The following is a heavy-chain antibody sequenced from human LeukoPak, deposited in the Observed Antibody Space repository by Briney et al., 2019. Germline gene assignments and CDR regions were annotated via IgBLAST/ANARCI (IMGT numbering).Heavy chain of an antibody. V-gene: IGHV4-38-2*02. D-gene: IGHD3-10*01. CDR2: IYHSGST. J-gene: IGHJ4*02. CDR1: GYSISSGYY. Sequence: SETLSLTCTVSGYSISSGYYWGWIRQPPGKGLEWIGSIYHSGSTYYNPSLKRRVTISVVTSKNQFSLKLSSVTAADTAVYYCARDRGLVAAYYFDYWGQGTLVTVSS. CDR3: ARDRGLVAAYYFDY.